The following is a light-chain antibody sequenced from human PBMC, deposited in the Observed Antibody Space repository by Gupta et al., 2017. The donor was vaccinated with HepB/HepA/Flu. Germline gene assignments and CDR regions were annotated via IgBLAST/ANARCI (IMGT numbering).Light chain of an antibody. Sequence: IRMTQSPATLSVSPGERATLSCRASQSVSSHLAWYQQKPGQAPRLLIYAASTRDTGIPARFSGNGSEKEFTLTISSRQSEDFAVYYCQQDSNWPPYTFGQGTKLEIK. CDR1: QSVSSH. CDR3: QQDSNWPPYT. J-gene: IGKJ2*01. CDR2: AAS. V-gene: IGKV3-15*01.